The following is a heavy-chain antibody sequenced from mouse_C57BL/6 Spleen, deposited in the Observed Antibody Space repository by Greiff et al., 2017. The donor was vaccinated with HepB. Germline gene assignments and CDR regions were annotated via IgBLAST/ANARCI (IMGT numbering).Heavy chain of an antibody. CDR3: ARGEATSFDY. V-gene: IGHV1-26*01. D-gene: IGHD6-1*01. Sequence: VQLQQSGPELVKPGASVKISCKASGYTFTDYYMNWVKQSHGKSLEWIGDINPNNGGTSYNQKFKGKATLTVDKSSSTAYMELRSLTSEDSAVYYCARGEATSFDYWGQGTTLTVSS. CDR2: INPNNGGT. J-gene: IGHJ2*01. CDR1: GYTFTDYY.